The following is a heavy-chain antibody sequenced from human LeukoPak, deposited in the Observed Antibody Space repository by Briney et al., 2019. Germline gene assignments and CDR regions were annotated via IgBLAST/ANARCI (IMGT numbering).Heavy chain of an antibody. Sequence: PSETLSLTCTVSGGSISSSSHYWGWIRQPPGKGLEWIGSIYYSGSTYYNPSLESRVTISVDTSKNQFSLKLSSVTAADTAVYYCARRYYAHFDYWGQGTLVTVSS. CDR2: IYYSGST. J-gene: IGHJ4*02. CDR1: GGSISSSSHY. D-gene: IGHD3-22*01. CDR3: ARRYYAHFDY. V-gene: IGHV4-39*01.